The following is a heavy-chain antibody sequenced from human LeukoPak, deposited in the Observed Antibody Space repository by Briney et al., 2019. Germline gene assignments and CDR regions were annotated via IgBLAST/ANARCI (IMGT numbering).Heavy chain of an antibody. J-gene: IGHJ4*02. V-gene: IGHV3-23*01. CDR3: AKEDSSGWYRQPIDY. CDR1: GFSFNNYG. CDR2: IRGSGDRK. Sequence: PTGGSLRLSCAASGFSFNNYGMHWVRQAPGKGLEWVSTIRGSGDRKYYADSVKGRFTISRDNSKNTLYLQMNSLRAEDTAVYYCAKEDSSGWYRQPIDYWGQGTRVSVS. D-gene: IGHD6-19*01.